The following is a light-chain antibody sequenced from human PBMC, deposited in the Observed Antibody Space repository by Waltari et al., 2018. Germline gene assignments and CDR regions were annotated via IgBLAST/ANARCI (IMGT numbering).Light chain of an antibody. CDR3: QQLSTYPLT. Sequence: DIQLTQSPSFLSVSIGDRVTITCRASQGISSSLAWYQQKPGKAPKPLVYAASSWQSWVPSRFSGSGSGTEFTLTISSLQPEDCASYYCQQLSTYPLTIGGGTKVEIK. CDR2: AAS. CDR1: QGISSS. V-gene: IGKV1-9*01. J-gene: IGKJ4*01.